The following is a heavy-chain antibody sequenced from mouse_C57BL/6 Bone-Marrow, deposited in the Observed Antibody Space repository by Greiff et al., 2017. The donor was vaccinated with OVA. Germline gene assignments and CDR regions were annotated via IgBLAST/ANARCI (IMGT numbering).Heavy chain of an antibody. CDR2: INPNNGGT. V-gene: IGHV1-26*01. Sequence: EVQLQQSGPELVKPGASVKISCKASGYTFTDYYMNWVKQSHGKSLEWIGDINPNNGGTSYNQKFKGKATLTVDKSSSTAYMELRSLTSEDSAVYYCARSGDYYGSSYNFDYWGQGTTLTVSS. CDR1: GYTFTDYY. CDR3: ARSGDYYGSSYNFDY. D-gene: IGHD1-1*01. J-gene: IGHJ2*01.